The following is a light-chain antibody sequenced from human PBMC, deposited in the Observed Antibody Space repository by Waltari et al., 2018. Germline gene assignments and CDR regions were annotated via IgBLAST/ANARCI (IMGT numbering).Light chain of an antibody. J-gene: IGKJ1*01. CDR1: QGVGKY. CDR2: HAS. CDR3: QKYDFLPAT. Sequence: ELVLTQSAGTLSLSPGERATLSCRASQGVGKYLAWYQQRPGQAPRLLLYHASIRATGIPDRFSGSGFGTDFSLTISRLEPEDFAVYYCQKYDFLPATFGQGTTVEIK. V-gene: IGKV3-20*01.